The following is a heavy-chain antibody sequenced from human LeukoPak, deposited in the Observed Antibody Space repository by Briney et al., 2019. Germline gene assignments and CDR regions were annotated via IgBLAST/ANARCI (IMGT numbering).Heavy chain of an antibody. CDR3: ARGVGGPYYYYGMDV. D-gene: IGHD3-10*01. CDR2: ISWNSGSI. J-gene: IGHJ6*02. CDR1: GFTFDDYA. Sequence: GGSLRLSCAASGFTFDDYAMHWVRQAPGKGLGWVSGISWNSGSIGYADSVKGRFTISRDNAKNSLYLQMNSLRAEDTALYYCARGVGGPYYYYGMDVWGQGTTVTVSS. V-gene: IGHV3-9*01.